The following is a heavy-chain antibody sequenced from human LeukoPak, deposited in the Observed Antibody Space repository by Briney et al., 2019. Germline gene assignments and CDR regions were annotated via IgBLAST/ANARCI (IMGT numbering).Heavy chain of an antibody. CDR2: IYSGGST. V-gene: IGHV3-66*01. Sequence: GGSLRLSCAASGFTISSNYMSWVRQAPGKGLEWVSVIYSGGSTYYADSVKGRFTISRDNSKNTLYLQMNSLRAEDTAVYYCARVDYYYGMDVWGQGTTVTVSS. J-gene: IGHJ6*02. CDR1: GFTISSNY. D-gene: IGHD2-2*03. CDR3: ARVDYYYGMDV.